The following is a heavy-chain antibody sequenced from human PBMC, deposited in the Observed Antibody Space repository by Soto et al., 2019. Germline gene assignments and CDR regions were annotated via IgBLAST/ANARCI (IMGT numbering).Heavy chain of an antibody. Sequence: QITLKESGPTLVKPTQTLTLTCTFSGFSLNTSAVGVGWIRQPPGKALEWLAIVYWDDDKLYSPSLKSRLTITKDTSKIQVVLTMTNMDPVDTATYFCSHVLGYCSSVTCYHSVDYMDGWGKGTTVTVSS. J-gene: IGHJ6*03. CDR1: GFSLNTSAVG. CDR3: SHVLGYCSSVTCYHSVDYMDG. D-gene: IGHD2-15*01. CDR2: VYWDDDK. V-gene: IGHV2-5*02.